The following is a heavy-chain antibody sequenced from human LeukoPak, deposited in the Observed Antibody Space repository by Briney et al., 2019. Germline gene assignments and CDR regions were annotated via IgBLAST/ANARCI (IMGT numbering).Heavy chain of an antibody. CDR3: AKRGGLPAIDYYYYYMDV. CDR2: ISGSGGST. CDR1: GFTFSSFA. V-gene: IGHV3-23*01. D-gene: IGHD2-21*02. Sequence: GGSLRLSCAVSGFTFSSFAMSWVRQAPGKGLEWVSAISGSGGSTYYADSVKGRFTISRDNSKNTMYLQMNSLRAEDTAVYYCAKRGGLPAIDYYYYYMDVWGKGTTVTVSS. J-gene: IGHJ6*03.